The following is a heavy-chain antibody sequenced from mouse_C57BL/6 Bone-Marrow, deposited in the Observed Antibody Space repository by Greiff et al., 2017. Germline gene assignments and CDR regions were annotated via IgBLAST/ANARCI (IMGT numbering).Heavy chain of an antibody. D-gene: IGHD2-4*01. CDR3: ALIYYDYDAEAMDY. V-gene: IGHV1-81*01. CDR2: IYPRSGNT. CDR1: GYTFTSYG. J-gene: IGHJ4*01. Sequence: QVQLKQSGAELARPGASVKLSCKASGYTFTSYGISWVKQRTGQGLEWIGEIYPRSGNTYYNEKFKGKATLTADKSSSTAYMELRSLTSEDSAVYFCALIYYDYDAEAMDYWGQGTSVTVSS.